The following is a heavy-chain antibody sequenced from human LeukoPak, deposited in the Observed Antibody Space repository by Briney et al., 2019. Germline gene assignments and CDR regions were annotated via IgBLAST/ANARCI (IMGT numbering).Heavy chain of an antibody. J-gene: IGHJ4*02. V-gene: IGHV4-31*03. CDR2: IHYDGFT. CDR1: GDSMNSGGHY. Sequence: PSETLSLTCTVSGDSMNSGGHYWTWIRQHPGKGAEWIGHIHYDGFTHYNPSLKTRCVISVTPSKNVFSLALTSVTAADTAVYFCARSWVETSFFDFWGQGVQVIVSS. CDR3: ARSWVETSFFDF. D-gene: IGHD2-21*02.